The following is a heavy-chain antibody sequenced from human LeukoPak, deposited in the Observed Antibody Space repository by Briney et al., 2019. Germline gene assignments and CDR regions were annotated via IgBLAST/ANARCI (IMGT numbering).Heavy chain of an antibody. J-gene: IGHJ4*02. Sequence: GGSLRLSCAASGFTFRSYWMSWVRQAPGKGLEWVANIEQDGSEKYYVDSVKGRFTISRDNAKNSLYLQMNSLRAEDTAVYYCASSYSYGLPFDYWGQGTLVTVSS. CDR2: IEQDGSEK. V-gene: IGHV3-7*01. CDR3: ASSYSYGLPFDY. CDR1: GFTFRSYW. D-gene: IGHD5-18*01.